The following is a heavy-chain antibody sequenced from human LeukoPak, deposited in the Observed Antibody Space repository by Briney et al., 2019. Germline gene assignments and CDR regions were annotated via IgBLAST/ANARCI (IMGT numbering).Heavy chain of an antibody. CDR3: AKDPHDFTAY. Sequence: PGGSLRLSCAASGFTFSRSAMSWVRQAPAKGREWVSSISGSGSDTYHADSVKGRFTISRDNFKNTLYLQMNSLRAEDTAVYYCAKDPHDFTAYWGQGTLVTVSS. V-gene: IGHV3-23*01. CDR1: GFTFSRSA. D-gene: IGHD2-21*02. J-gene: IGHJ4*02. CDR2: ISGSGSDT.